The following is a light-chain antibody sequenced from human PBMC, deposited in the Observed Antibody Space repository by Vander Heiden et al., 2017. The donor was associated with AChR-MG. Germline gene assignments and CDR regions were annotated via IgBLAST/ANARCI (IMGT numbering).Light chain of an antibody. CDR1: NSNIGRNT. Sequence: SVLTHPPSTSGPHGRRVTIACSGSNSNIGRNTRQWYRQLPGTVPKLLSHTKNRRPSGVPDRFSGSKSGTSASLAISGLQSEDEADYYCASWDDTLNAVLFGAGTKLTVL. J-gene: IGLJ3*02. V-gene: IGLV1-44*01. CDR3: ASWDDTLNAVL. CDR2: TKN.